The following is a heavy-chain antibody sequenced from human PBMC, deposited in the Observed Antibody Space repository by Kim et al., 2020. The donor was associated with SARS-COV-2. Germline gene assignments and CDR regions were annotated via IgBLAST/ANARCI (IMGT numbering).Heavy chain of an antibody. J-gene: IGHJ4*02. D-gene: IGHD3-10*01. V-gene: IGHV4-59*01. Sequence: SPAHKVRITISVDPSKNQFSLKLHAVTAADTAVYYCARERRSGTYYYFDYWGQGTVVTVSS. CDR3: ARERRSGTYYYFDY.